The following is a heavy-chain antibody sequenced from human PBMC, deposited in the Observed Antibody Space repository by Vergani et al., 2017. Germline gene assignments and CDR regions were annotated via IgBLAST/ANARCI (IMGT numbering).Heavy chain of an antibody. CDR2: ISGSGGST. J-gene: IGHJ3*02. CDR3: AKDISVYYDSSGYYIVDAFDI. V-gene: IGHV3-23*01. CDR1: GFTFSSYA. Sequence: EVQLLESGGGLVQPGGSLRLSCAASGFTFSSYAMSWVRQAPGKGLEWVSAISGSGGSTYYADSVKGRFTISRDNSKNTLYLQMNSLRAEYTAVYYCAKDISVYYDSSGYYIVDAFDIWGQGTMVTVSS. D-gene: IGHD3-22*01.